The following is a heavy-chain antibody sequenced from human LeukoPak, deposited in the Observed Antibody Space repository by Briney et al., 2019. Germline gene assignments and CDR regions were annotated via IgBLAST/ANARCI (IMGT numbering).Heavy chain of an antibody. CDR2: INHSGST. CDR1: GYSISSGYY. J-gene: IGHJ5*02. CDR3: ARDRYDFWSGYPQVNWFDP. D-gene: IGHD3-3*01. V-gene: IGHV4-34*01. Sequence: SETLSLTCAVPGYSISSGYYWSWIRQPPGKGLEWIGEINHSGSTNYNPSLKSRVTISVDTSKNHFSLKLSSVTAADTAVYYCARDRYDFWSGYPQVNWFDPWGQGTPVTVSS.